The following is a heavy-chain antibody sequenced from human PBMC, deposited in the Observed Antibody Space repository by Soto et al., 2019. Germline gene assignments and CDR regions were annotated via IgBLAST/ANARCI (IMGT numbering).Heavy chain of an antibody. J-gene: IGHJ4*02. Sequence: ASVKVSCKASGYTFTGYFLHWVRQAPGQGLEWMGWINPNNGDTNYAQKFQGRVTMTRDTSISTAYMELSRLRSDDTAVYYCAKIRTYYDSSGVFDYWGQGTLVTVSS. CDR2: INPNNGDT. V-gene: IGHV1-2*02. D-gene: IGHD3-22*01. CDR1: GYTFTGYF. CDR3: AKIRTYYDSSGVFDY.